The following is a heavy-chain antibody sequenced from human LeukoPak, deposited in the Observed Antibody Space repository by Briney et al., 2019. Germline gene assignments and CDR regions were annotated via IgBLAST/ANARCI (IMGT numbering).Heavy chain of an antibody. V-gene: IGHV3-30*03. CDR2: ISHDGSNQ. CDR1: GFTFSSYG. D-gene: IGHD2-2*01. Sequence: GGSLRLSCAVSGFTFSSYGMHWVRQAPGKGLEWVAIISHDGSNQYYADSVKGRFTISRDNSKNTLWLQMNSLRVEDTAIYYCATDGLAYSSSRYYFDYWGQGTLVTVSS. J-gene: IGHJ4*02. CDR3: ATDGLAYSSSRYYFDY.